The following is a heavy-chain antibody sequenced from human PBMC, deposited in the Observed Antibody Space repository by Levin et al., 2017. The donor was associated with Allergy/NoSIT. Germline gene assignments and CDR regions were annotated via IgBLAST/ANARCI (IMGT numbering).Heavy chain of an antibody. J-gene: IGHJ6*02. V-gene: IGHV4-59*08. CDR1: GGSISSYY. D-gene: IGHD2-2*01. CDR2: IYYSGST. CDR3: ARHTATPYCSSTSCYSGYYYGMDV. Sequence: PSETLSLTCTVSGGSISSYYWSWIRQPPGKGLEWIGYIYYSGSTNYNPSLKSRVTISVDTSKNQFSLKLSSVTAADTAVYYCARHTATPYCSSTSCYSGYYYGMDVWGQGTTVTVSS.